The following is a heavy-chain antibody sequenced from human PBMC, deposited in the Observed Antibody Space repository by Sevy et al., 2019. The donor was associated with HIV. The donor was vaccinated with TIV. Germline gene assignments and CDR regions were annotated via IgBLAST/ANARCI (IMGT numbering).Heavy chain of an antibody. V-gene: IGHV4-38-2*01. CDR2: ISHSGST. J-gene: IGHJ6*02. CDR1: GYSISSGYY. Sequence: SETLSLTCVVSGYSISSGYYWGWIRQPPGKGLEWIGSISHSGSTYCNPSLKSRVTISVDTSKNQFSLKLSSVTAADTAVYYCARVWTGSTYYYYYGLDVWGQGTTVTVSS. D-gene: IGHD1-26*01. CDR3: ARVWTGSTYYYYYGLDV.